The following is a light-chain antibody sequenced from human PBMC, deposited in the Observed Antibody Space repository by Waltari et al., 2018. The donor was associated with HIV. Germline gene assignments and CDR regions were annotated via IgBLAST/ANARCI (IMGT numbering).Light chain of an antibody. J-gene: IGKJ1*01. Sequence: DIQMTQSPSTLSAFVGDRVSITCRASQSISTWLAWYQQKPGRAPKLLFFWASTLQNGVPSRFSGSGSVTEFTLTISSLQPDDFATYYCQQYESNPETFGQGTKVEIK. CDR1: QSISTW. CDR3: QQYESNPET. CDR2: WAS. V-gene: IGKV1-5*03.